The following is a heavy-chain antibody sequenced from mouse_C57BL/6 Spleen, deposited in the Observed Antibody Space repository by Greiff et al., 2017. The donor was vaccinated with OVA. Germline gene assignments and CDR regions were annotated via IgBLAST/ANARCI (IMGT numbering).Heavy chain of an antibody. Sequence: VQLQQPGAELVKPGASVKLSCKASGYSFTSYWMHWVKQRPGRGLGWIGRIDPNSGGTKYNEKFKSKATLTVAKPSSTAYIRLSSLTSEDSAVNDYATKGLGDYCDYWGKGTTLTVSS. CDR2: IDPNSGGT. V-gene: IGHV1-72*01. D-gene: IGHD4-1*01. J-gene: IGHJ2*01. CDR3: ATKGLGDYCDY. CDR1: GYSFTSYW.